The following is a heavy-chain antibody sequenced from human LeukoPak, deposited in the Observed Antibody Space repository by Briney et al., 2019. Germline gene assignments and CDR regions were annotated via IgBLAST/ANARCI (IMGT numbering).Heavy chain of an antibody. CDR3: ARALLKTLAYCGGECYPGFHY. V-gene: IGHV4-31*03. Sequence: SQTLSLTCTVSGGSISSGAYFWIWIRQHPGKGLEGLGYISYSGKTYYNQSLKSRVAIAGDRTTNQISLKLNSVTAAASAAFSRARALLKTLAYCGGECYPGFHYGGEGTLVTLP. CDR1: GGSISSGAYF. D-gene: IGHD2-21*01. J-gene: IGHJ4*02. CDR2: ISYSGKT.